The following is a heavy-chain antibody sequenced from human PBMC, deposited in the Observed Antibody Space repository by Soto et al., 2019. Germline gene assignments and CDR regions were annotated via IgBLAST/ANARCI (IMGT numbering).Heavy chain of an antibody. Sequence: QVQLQESGPGLVKPSQTLSLTCTVSGGSISSGDYYWSWIRQPPGKGLEWIGYIYYSGRTYYYPSLKSRGTISVDTSKTQSSLKLSSVTAADTAVYFCARASPIVTDVWGQATTVTVSS. J-gene: IGHJ6*02. V-gene: IGHV4-30-4*01. CDR1: GGSISSGDYY. CDR3: ARASPIVTDV. CDR2: IYYSGRT. D-gene: IGHD2-15*01.